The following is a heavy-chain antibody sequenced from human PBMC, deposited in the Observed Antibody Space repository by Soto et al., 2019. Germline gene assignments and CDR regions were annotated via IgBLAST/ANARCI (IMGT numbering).Heavy chain of an antibody. CDR2: IIPIFGTA. Sequence: QVQLVQSGAEVKKPGSSVKVSCKASGGTFSSYAISWVRQAPGQGLEWMGGIIPIFGTANYAQKFQGRVTITADEETSTAYLGLSSLSSGDTAVYSCARGRNVHIVANEGGDAFDFWGQGTMVTVSS. V-gene: IGHV1-69*01. CDR1: GGTFSSYA. CDR3: ARGRNVHIVANEGGDAFDF. J-gene: IGHJ3*01. D-gene: IGHD5-12*01.